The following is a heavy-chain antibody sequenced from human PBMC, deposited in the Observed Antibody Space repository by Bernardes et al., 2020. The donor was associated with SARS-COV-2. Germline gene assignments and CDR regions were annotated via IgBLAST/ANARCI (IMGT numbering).Heavy chain of an antibody. CDR1: GFPFSSYA. J-gene: IGHJ4*02. CDR3: ATETIVVVTATPGLDY. CDR2: ISGSGSST. Sequence: GYLRPSCAASGFPFSSYAMSWVRQAPGKGLEWVSAISGSGSSTYYADSVKGRFTISRDNSKNTLYLQMNSRRAEDTAVYYCATETIVVVTATPGLDYWGQGTLVTVSS. D-gene: IGHD2-21*02. V-gene: IGHV3-23*01.